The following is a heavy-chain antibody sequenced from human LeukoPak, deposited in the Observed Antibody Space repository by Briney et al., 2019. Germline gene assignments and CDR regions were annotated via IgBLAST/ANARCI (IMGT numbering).Heavy chain of an antibody. CDR3: VKGTSTKYYYYGMDV. D-gene: IGHD2-2*01. V-gene: IGHV3-74*01. J-gene: IGHJ6*02. CDR1: TFTFSSNW. Sequence: GGSLRLSCGASTFTFSSNWMHWVRQAPGKGPVWVSRINSDGNSTSYADSVKGRFTISGDNSKNTLYLQMSSLRAEDTAVYYCVKGTSTKYYYYGMDVWGQGTTVTVSS. CDR2: INSDGNST.